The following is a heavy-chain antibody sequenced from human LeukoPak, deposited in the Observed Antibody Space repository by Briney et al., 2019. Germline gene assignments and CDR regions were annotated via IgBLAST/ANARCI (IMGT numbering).Heavy chain of an antibody. J-gene: IGHJ4*02. CDR2: ISDSGRTI. CDR3: ARGAHYVDF. CDR1: RLTLSLHV. V-gene: IGHV3-48*03. Sequence: GGPLSLSCVVSRLTLSLHVTNSVREAPGTGLEWISYISDSGRTIYYADSVDGQFTISRDNAKNSLRLHRSILRAEDTAVYFCARGAHYVDFWGQGTPVTVSS.